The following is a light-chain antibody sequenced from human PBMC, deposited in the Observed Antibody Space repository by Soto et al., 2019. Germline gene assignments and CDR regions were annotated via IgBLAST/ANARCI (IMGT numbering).Light chain of an antibody. CDR2: EVS. CDR3: CSYAGSSTFFYV. Sequence: QSALTQPASVSGSPGQSITISCTGTSNDVGSYNLVSWYQQHPGKAPKLMIYEVSKRPSGVSNRFSGSKSGNTASLTISGLQAEDEADYYCCSYAGSSTFFYVFGTGTQLTVL. V-gene: IGLV2-23*02. J-gene: IGLJ1*01. CDR1: SNDVGSYNL.